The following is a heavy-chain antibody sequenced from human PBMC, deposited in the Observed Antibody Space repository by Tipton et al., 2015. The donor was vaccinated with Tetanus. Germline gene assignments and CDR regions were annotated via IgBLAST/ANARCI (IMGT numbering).Heavy chain of an antibody. D-gene: IGHD1-26*01. V-gene: IGHV4-31*03. J-gene: IGHJ4*02. CDR2: IYYSGST. CDR3: ARYLARGARGLNYFDF. Sequence: TLSLTCTVSGGSISRGGYYWSWIRQHPGKGLEWIGDIYYSGSTYYNPSLKSRVTISVDTSKNQFSLKLNSVTAADTAVYYCARYLARGARGLNYFDFWGQGTLVPVSS. CDR1: GGSISRGGYY.